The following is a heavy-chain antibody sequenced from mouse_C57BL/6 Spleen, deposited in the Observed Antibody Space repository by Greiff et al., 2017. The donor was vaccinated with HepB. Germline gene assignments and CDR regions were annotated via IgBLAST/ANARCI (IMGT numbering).Heavy chain of an antibody. CDR2: IDPNSGGT. Sequence: VQLQQPGAELVKPGASVKMSCKASGYTFTSYWMHWVKQRPGRGLEWIGRIDPNSGGTKYNEKFKSKATLTVDKPSSTAYMELSSLTSEDSAVYYWASGAYYDCYYAMDYWGQGTSVTVSS. CDR1: GYTFTSYW. J-gene: IGHJ4*01. CDR3: ASGAYYDCYYAMDY. D-gene: IGHD2-4*01. V-gene: IGHV1-72*01.